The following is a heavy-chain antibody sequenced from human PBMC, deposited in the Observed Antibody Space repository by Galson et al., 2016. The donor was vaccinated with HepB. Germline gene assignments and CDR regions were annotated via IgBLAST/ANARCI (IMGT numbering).Heavy chain of an antibody. J-gene: IGHJ4*02. CDR1: GFLFRSYG. CDR3: AKRHEYCPPVGCSVDY. Sequence: SLRLSCAGSGFLFRSYGMHWVRQAPGKGLEWVAADSMDGRRKLYSDSVKGRFTISRDNSNHMLFLQMDSLRPDDTAVYYCAKRHEYCPPVGCSVDYWGQGTLVSVSS. D-gene: IGHD2/OR15-2a*01. CDR2: DSMDGRRK. V-gene: IGHV3-30*18.